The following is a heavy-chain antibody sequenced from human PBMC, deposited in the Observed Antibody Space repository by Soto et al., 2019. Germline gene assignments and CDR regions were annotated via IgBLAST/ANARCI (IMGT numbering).Heavy chain of an antibody. CDR3: ARVGVLRTSFRWIDL. CDR1: GFAFQTYT. Sequence: EGQLVESGGGLVKPGGSLRLSCAASGFAFQTYTMEWLRQPPGKGLEWVSSITISGNYIYYANSGKGRFTISRDNRRNSVYLQMCSLRAEDTAVYYCARVGVLRTSFRWIDLWGQGTLVTVSS. D-gene: IGHD2-2*01. CDR2: ITISGNYI. J-gene: IGHJ5*02. V-gene: IGHV3-21*01.